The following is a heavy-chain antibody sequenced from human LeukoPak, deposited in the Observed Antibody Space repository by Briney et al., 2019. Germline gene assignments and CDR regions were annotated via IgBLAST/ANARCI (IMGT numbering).Heavy chain of an antibody. CDR3: ARDLVGTTPYYDFWSGYQGGHYFDY. J-gene: IGHJ4*02. D-gene: IGHD3-3*01. V-gene: IGHV3-74*01. CDR1: GFTFSNYW. CDR2: INSDGINT. Sequence: GGSLRLSCAASGFTFSNYWMHWVRHAPGKGLVWVSRINSDGINTSYADSVKGRFTISRDNAKNSLYLQMNSLRAEDTAVYYCARDLVGTTPYYDFWSGYQGGHYFDYWGQGTLVTVSS.